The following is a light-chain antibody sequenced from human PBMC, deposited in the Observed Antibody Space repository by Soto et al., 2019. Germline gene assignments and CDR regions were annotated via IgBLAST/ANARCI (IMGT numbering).Light chain of an antibody. V-gene: IGKV3-20*01. J-gene: IGKJ5*01. CDR3: QQYGGSPIT. CDR1: QSVSSSY. Sequence: EIVFAQSPGTLSLSPGERATLSCRASQSVSSSYLAWYQQKPGQAPRLLISGASSRATGIPDRFSGSGSETDFTLTISRLEPEDFALYYCQQYGGSPITFGQGTRLEIK. CDR2: GAS.